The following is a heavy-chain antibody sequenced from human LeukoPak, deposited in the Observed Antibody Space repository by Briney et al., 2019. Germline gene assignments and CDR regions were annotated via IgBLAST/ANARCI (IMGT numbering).Heavy chain of an antibody. D-gene: IGHD4-23*01. V-gene: IGHV5-51*01. J-gene: IGHJ3*02. CDR1: GYNFSSYW. CDR2: IFPGDSDT. Sequence: GESLKISCKGSGYNFSSYWIGWVRQMPGKGLELMGIIFPGDSDTRYSPSFQGQVTISAGKSISTAYLQWNSLKASDTAMYYCASGNGGSDAFNTWGQGTMVTVSS. CDR3: ASGNGGSDAFNT.